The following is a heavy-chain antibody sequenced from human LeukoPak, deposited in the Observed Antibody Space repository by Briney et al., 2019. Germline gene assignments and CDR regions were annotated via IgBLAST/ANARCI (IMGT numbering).Heavy chain of an antibody. CDR1: GLTFSSYS. V-gene: IGHV3-21*01. CDR3: ARSVTGEPYVY. Sequence: ARSMTLASVAAGLTFSSYSMNWVSQAPGKGLEWVSSISSSSTYIYYADSVKGRFTISRDNAKNSLYLQMNSLRAEDTAVYYCARSVTGEPYVYWGQGTLVSVSS. CDR2: ISSSSTYI. J-gene: IGHJ4*02. D-gene: IGHD2-21*02.